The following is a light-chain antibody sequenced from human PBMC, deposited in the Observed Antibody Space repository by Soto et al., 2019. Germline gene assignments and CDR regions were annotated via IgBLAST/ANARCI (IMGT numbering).Light chain of an antibody. CDR3: ATWDDSLSGPV. CDR2: RSN. V-gene: IGLV1-47*01. Sequence: QSVLTQPPSTSGTPGQRVTISCSGSSSNIGSNYVYWYQKVPGTAPKLLIYRSNQRPLGVPDRVSGSKSGTSASLAISGLRSDDEADYYCATWDDSLSGPVFGGGTKLTVL. CDR1: SSNIGSNY. J-gene: IGLJ2*01.